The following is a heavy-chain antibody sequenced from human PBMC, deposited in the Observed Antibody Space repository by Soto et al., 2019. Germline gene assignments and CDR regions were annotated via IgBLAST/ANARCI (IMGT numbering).Heavy chain of an antibody. Sequence: TSETLCLTCTVSGGSISSSSYYWGWIRQPPGKGLEWIGSIYYSGSTYYNPSLKSRVTISVDTSKNQFSLKLSSVTAADTAVYYCARHRTYYYDSSGYGMGDAFDIWGQGTMVTVSS. D-gene: IGHD3-22*01. J-gene: IGHJ3*02. CDR2: IYYSGST. CDR1: GGSISSSSYY. CDR3: ARHRTYYYDSSGYGMGDAFDI. V-gene: IGHV4-39*01.